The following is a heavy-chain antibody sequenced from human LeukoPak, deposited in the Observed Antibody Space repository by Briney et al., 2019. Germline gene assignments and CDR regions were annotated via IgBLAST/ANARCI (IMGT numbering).Heavy chain of an antibody. V-gene: IGHV3-23*01. J-gene: IGHJ4*02. Sequence: GGSLRLSCATSGFTFSSYAMNWVRQAPGKGLEWVSGISGSGGSTYYTDSVKGRFTISRDSSKNTVYLQMNSLRTEDTALYYCAKDIPEDRYVFDYWGQGTLVTVSS. CDR1: GFTFSSYA. CDR2: ISGSGGST. CDR3: AKDIPEDRYVFDY. D-gene: IGHD2-21*01.